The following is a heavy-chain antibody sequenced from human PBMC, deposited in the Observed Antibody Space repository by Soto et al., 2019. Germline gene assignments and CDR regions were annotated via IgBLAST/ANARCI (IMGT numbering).Heavy chain of an antibody. V-gene: IGHV1-69*13. D-gene: IGHD3-22*01. CDR1: GGTLSDYS. Sequence: SVKVSCKASGGTLSDYSINWVRQAPGQGLEWMGGFLPIFGTANYAQKFQGRVTITADESTSTAYMELSSLRSEDTAIYYCARGWDHYDSSGLRTWFDPWGQGTLVTSPQ. CDR3: ARGWDHYDSSGLRTWFDP. CDR2: FLPIFGTA. J-gene: IGHJ5*02.